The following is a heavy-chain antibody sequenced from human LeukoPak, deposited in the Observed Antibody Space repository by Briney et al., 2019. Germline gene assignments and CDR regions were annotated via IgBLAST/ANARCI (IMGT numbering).Heavy chain of an antibody. CDR3: VRFGPDHDMGL. CDR1: GFMFSNYW. Sequence: PGGSLRLSCAAAGFMFSNYWMTWVRQAPEKGLEWLARIKTDGSETYYVDSVKGRFTISRDNAKSSLYLQMNSLRVEDTAVYHCVRFGPDHDMGLWGQGTTVTVS. D-gene: IGHD3-16*01. V-gene: IGHV3-7*01. J-gene: IGHJ6*02. CDR2: IKTDGSET.